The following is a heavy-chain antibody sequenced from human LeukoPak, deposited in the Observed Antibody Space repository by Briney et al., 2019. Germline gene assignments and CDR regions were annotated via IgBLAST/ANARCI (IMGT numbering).Heavy chain of an antibody. V-gene: IGHV1-46*01. J-gene: IGHJ3*01. CDR3: ARGAVAGTYDVFEV. Sequence: ASVKVSCKASGYTFTSYYMHWVRQAPGQGLEWMGIINPSGGSTSYAQKFQGRVTMTTNTSINTAYMELRGLRSEDTAVYYCARGAVAGTYDVFEVWGQGTMVTVSS. D-gene: IGHD6-19*01. CDR2: INPSGGST. CDR1: GYTFTSYY.